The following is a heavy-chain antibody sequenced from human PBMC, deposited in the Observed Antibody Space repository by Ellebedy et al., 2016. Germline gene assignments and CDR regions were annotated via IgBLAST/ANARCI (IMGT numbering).Heavy chain of an antibody. Sequence: GGSLRLXXTASGFTFSNYVMSWVRQAPGKGLEWVSLIYSGGDTFYADSVKGRFTISRDNAKNSLFLQMNSLRVEDTAVYYCARGVGGTSLNWFDPWGQGTLVTVSS. V-gene: IGHV3-66*01. CDR2: IYSGGDT. CDR1: GFTFSNYV. J-gene: IGHJ5*02. D-gene: IGHD3-16*01. CDR3: ARGVGGTSLNWFDP.